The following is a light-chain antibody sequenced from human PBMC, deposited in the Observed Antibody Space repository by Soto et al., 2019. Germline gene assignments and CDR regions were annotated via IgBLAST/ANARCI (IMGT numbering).Light chain of an antibody. J-gene: IGLJ3*02. Sequence: QSALTQPASVSGSPGQSITISCTGTSSDIRDYYYVSWYQQYPGKVPKLVIYDVSHRPSGVSNRSSGSKSGNTASLTISGLQAEDEANYYCSSSTTTTSLVLFGGGTKVTVL. CDR1: SSDIRDYYY. CDR2: DVS. V-gene: IGLV2-14*01. CDR3: SSSTTTTSLVL.